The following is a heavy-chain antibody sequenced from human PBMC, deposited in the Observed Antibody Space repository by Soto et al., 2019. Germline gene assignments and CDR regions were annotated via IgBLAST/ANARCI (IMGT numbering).Heavy chain of an antibody. CDR3: AKDMSPTLRYFDWLSFDS. CDR2: ISGSGGST. CDR1: GFTFSSYA. V-gene: IGHV3-23*01. Sequence: GGSLRLSCAASGFTFSSYAMSWVRQAPGKGLEWVSAISGSGGSTYYADSVKGRFTISRDNSKNTLYLQMNSLRAEDTAVYYCAKDMSPTLRYFDWLSFDSWGQGTLVTVSS. D-gene: IGHD3-9*01. J-gene: IGHJ4*02.